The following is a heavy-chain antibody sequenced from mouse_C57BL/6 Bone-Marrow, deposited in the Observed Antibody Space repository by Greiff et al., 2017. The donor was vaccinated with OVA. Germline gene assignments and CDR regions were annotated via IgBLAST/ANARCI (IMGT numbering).Heavy chain of an antibody. CDR1: GFTFSDSG. V-gene: IGHV5-17*01. D-gene: IGHD2-4*01. J-gene: IGHJ2*01. Sequence: EVQLVESGGGLVKPGGSLKLSCAASGFTFSDSGMHWVRQAPEKGLEWVAYISSGSSTIYYADTVKGRFTISRDKAKNTLFLKMTSLRSEDTAMYYCARSDYDYFDYWGQGTTLTVSA. CDR3: ARSDYDYFDY. CDR2: ISSGSSTI.